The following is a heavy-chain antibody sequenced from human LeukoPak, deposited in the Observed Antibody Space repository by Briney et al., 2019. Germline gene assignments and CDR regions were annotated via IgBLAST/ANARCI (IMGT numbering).Heavy chain of an antibody. CDR1: GFTFSSLW. J-gene: IGHJ6*03. CDR3: TKDRQGPNQYHMDV. Sequence: GGSLRLSCAASGFTFSSLWMSWVRQAPGRGPEWVANINQEGGTTYYVASVKGRFTISRDNAKNSLSLQMSSLRAEDTAVYYYTKDRQGPNQYHMDVWGKGTTVTVSS. CDR2: INQEGGTT. V-gene: IGHV3-7*01.